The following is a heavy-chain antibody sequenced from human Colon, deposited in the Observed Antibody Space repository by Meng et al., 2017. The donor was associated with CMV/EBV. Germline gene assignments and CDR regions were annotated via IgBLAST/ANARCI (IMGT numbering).Heavy chain of an antibody. V-gene: IGHV1-8*02. J-gene: IGHJ3*02. Sequence: FTTYAIHWVRQASGQGLEWMAWMNPNSGNAAFAPKFQGRVSMTSDTSTSTAYMELSGLQFEDTAVYYCARGYYDDNGYNKYACDIWGQGTMVTVSS. CDR2: MNPNSGNA. CDR1: FTTYA. CDR3: ARGYYDDNGYNKYACDI. D-gene: IGHD3-22*01.